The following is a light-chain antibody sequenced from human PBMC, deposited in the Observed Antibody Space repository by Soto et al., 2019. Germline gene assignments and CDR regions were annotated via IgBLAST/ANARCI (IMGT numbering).Light chain of an antibody. J-gene: IGKJ4*01. V-gene: IGKV3-20*01. CDR3: EYYGNSIT. CDR2: GTS. CDR1: QSVSSSY. Sequence: EIVLTQSPGTLSLSPGERATLSCRASQSVSSSYLAWYQQKPGQAPRLLIHGTSNRATGIPDRFSGSGSGTDFTLTFSRLEPEDFAVYYCEYYGNSITFGGGTKVDIK.